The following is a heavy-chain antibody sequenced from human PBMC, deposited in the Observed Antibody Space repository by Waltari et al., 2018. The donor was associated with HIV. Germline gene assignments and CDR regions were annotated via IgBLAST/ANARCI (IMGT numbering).Heavy chain of an antibody. Sequence: QVQLVESGGGVVQPGRSLRLSCAASGFTFSSYGLHWVRQAPGKGLEWVAVISYDGSNKYYADSVKGRFTISRDNSKNTLYLQMNSLRAEDTAVYYCAKDSSGLYGMDVWGQGTTVTVSS. V-gene: IGHV3-30*18. CDR2: ISYDGSNK. D-gene: IGHD3-10*01. CDR3: AKDSSGLYGMDV. CDR1: GFTFSSYG. J-gene: IGHJ6*02.